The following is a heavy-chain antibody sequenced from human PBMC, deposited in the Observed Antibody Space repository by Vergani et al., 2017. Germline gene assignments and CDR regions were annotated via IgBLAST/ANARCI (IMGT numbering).Heavy chain of an antibody. CDR1: GFTSQAFA. V-gene: IGHV3-9*02. CDR3: VKDNDYDADGPFDL. CDR2: IDRNYGVK. J-gene: IGHJ2*01. D-gene: IGHD3-16*01. Sequence: VEAGGGLVQPGGSLRLSCTASGFTSQAFAFHWVRQVSGRGLEWVSGIDRNYGVKNGNSFEGRFSISRNNAKKAVFLQRNNLRHEDTALYFCVKDNDYDADGPFDLWGRGTLVTVSS.